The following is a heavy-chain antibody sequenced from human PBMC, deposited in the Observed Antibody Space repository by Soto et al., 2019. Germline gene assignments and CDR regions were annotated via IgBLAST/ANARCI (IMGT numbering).Heavy chain of an antibody. Sequence: QVQLVQSGAEVKKPGSSVKVSCKASGGTFSSYAISWVRQAPGQGLEWMGGLIPIFGTANYAQKFQGRVTITADESTSTAYMELSSLRSEDTAVYYCARDSSRYCTNGVCSYGMDVWGQGTTVTVSS. J-gene: IGHJ6*02. CDR2: LIPIFGTA. V-gene: IGHV1-69*12. CDR3: ARDSSRYCTNGVCSYGMDV. CDR1: GGTFSSYA. D-gene: IGHD2-8*01.